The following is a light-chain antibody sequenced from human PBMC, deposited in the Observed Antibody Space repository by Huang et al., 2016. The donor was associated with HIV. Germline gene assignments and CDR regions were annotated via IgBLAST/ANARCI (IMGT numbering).Light chain of an antibody. V-gene: IGKV3-11*01. Sequence: EIVLTQSPATLSLSPGERATLSCRASQSVSAYLAWYQQKPGQAPRLLIYGASNRATGIPARFSGRGSGTDFTLTISSLEPDDFAVYYCQQRSDWPLTFGGGTKVEIK. CDR3: QQRSDWPLT. CDR2: GAS. J-gene: IGKJ4*01. CDR1: QSVSAY.